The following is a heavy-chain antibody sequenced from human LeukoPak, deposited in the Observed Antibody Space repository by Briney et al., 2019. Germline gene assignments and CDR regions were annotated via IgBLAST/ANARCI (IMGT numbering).Heavy chain of an antibody. V-gene: IGHV3-30*03. J-gene: IGHJ4*02. CDR2: ISYDGSNK. D-gene: IGHD3-16*01. CDR1: GLTFSNYG. Sequence: PGGSLRLSCAPSGLTFSNYGMHWVRQAPGKGLEWVAVISYDGSNKYYADSVKGRFTISRDNSKNTLYLQMNSLRAEDTAVYYCATHSGGYWGQGTLVTVSS. CDR3: ATHSGGY.